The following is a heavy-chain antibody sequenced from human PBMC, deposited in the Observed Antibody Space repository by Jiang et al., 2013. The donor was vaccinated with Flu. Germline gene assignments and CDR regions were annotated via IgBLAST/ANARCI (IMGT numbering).Heavy chain of an antibody. CDR3: TRLRVGHITAAGTIGYFQH. CDR2: IYPGDSDT. V-gene: IGHV5-51*03. J-gene: IGHJ1*01. Sequence: GAEVKKPGESLKISCKGSGYSFSNYWIGWVRQMPGKGLEWMGIIYPGDSDTRYSPSFQGQVTISADKSIRTAYLQWSSLKASDTGMYYCTRLRVGHITAAGTIGYFQHWGQG. D-gene: IGHD6-13*01. CDR1: GYSFSNYW.